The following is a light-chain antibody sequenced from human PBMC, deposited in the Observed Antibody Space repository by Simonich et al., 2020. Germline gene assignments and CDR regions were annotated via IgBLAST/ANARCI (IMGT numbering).Light chain of an antibody. CDR3: MQSIQLPLT. V-gene: IGKV3-11*01. CDR2: EVS. J-gene: IGKJ4*01. Sequence: EIVLTQSPATLSLSPGERATLSCRASQSASSYLAWYQQKPGQSPQLLIYEVSNRFSGVPDRFSGSGSGTDFTLKISRVEAEDVGVYYCMQSIQLPLTFGGGTKVEIK. CDR1: QSASSY.